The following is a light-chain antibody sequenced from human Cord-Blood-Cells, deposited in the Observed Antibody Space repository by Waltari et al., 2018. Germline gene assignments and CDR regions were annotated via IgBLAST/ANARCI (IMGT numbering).Light chain of an antibody. CDR2: RNN. V-gene: IGLV1-47*01. J-gene: IGLJ3*02. CDR3: AAWDDSLSGWV. CDR1: SSNIGSNY. Sequence: QSVLTQPPSASGTPGQRVTIPCSGSSSNIGSNYVYWYQQLPGKAPKLLIYRNNQRPSGVPDRFSGSKSGTSASLAISGLRSEDEADYYCAAWDDSLSGWVFGGGTKLTVL.